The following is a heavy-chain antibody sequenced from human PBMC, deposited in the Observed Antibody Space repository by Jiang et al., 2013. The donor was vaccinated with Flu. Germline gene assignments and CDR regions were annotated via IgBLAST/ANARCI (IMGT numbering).Heavy chain of an antibody. V-gene: IGHV4-59*01. CDR1: GGSIHSYY. CDR2: IHYSGRT. CDR3: ARARAPEVAAYYFDS. Sequence: GSGLVKPSETLSLTCTVSGGSIHSYYWSWIRQPPGKRLEWIGYIHYSGRTNYNPSLKSRVTISLHTSKNQFSLKLSSVTAADAAVYYCARARAPEVAAYYFDSWGREPWSPSPQ. J-gene: IGHJ4*02. D-gene: IGHD6-13*01.